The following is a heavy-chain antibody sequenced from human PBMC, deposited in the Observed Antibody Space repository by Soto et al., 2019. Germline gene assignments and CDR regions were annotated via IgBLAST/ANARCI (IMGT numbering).Heavy chain of an antibody. V-gene: IGHV1-8*01. Sequence: QVQLVQYGAEVKKPGASVQVSCKASGNTFTSYDINWVRQATGHGLEWMGWINPNSGNIGYAQKFQGRVTMTRDTAIRTAYMEVSRLRSDDTAVYYCARGRASGSYYLLDYWGQGTLVTVSS. CDR2: INPNSGNI. CDR3: ARGRASGSYYLLDY. D-gene: IGHD3-10*01. J-gene: IGHJ4*02. CDR1: GNTFTSYD.